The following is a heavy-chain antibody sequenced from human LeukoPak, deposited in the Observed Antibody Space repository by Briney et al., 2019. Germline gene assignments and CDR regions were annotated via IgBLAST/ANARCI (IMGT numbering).Heavy chain of an antibody. J-gene: IGHJ4*02. V-gene: IGHV4-39*01. Sequence: PSETLSLTCSVSGGSITSSSYYWAWIRQPPEKGLEWIGSVYYTGGTYYSPSLQSRVTISVDTSKNQFSLKLSSVTAADTAVYYCRCEWFGVDYWGQGTLVTVSS. CDR2: VYYTGGT. CDR1: GGSITSSSYY. D-gene: IGHD3-10*01. CDR3: RCEWFGVDY.